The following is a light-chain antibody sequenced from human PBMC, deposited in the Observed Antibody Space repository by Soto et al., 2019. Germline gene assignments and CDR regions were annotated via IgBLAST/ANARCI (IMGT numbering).Light chain of an antibody. CDR1: QNIGNW. V-gene: IGKV1-5*01. CDR2: DSA. J-gene: IGKJ1*01. CDR3: QQRKTYPWT. Sequence: DIQMTQFPSTVSASVGDRVAITCRASQNIGNWVAWYQQKPGKAPKLLIFDSATLQSGVPSRFSGSGSETEFTLTISGLQADDFAAYYSQQRKTYPWTFGQGNQVDVK.